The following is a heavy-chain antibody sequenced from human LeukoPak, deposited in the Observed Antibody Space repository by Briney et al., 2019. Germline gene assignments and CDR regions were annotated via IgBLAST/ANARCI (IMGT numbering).Heavy chain of an antibody. Sequence: SETLSLTCAVYGGSFSAYYWSWIRQPPGKGLEWIGYIYYSGSTNYNPSLKSRVTISVKTSKNQFSLKLSSVTAADTAVYYCARVTGYMIEDYFDYWGQGTLVTVSS. CDR2: IYYSGST. CDR1: GGSFSAYY. V-gene: IGHV4-59*01. CDR3: ARVTGYMIEDYFDY. D-gene: IGHD3-22*01. J-gene: IGHJ4*02.